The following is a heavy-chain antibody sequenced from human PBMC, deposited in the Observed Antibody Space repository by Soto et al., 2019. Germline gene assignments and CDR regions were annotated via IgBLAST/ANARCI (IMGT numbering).Heavy chain of an antibody. V-gene: IGHV4-34*01. CDR3: ARVRVGKKYYDILTGSRRVDYYYGMDV. CDR1: GGSFSGYY. CDR2: INHSGST. J-gene: IGHJ6*02. D-gene: IGHD3-9*01. Sequence: SETLSIPCAVYGGSFSGYYWSWIRQPPGKGLEWIGEINHSGSTNYNPSLKSRVTISVDTSKSQFSLKLSSVTAADTAVYYCARVRVGKKYYDILTGSRRVDYYYGMDVWGQGTTVTSP.